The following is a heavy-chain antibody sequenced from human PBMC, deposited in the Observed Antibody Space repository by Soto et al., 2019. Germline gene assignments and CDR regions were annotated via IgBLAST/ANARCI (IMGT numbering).Heavy chain of an antibody. J-gene: IGHJ4*02. CDR3: ARSIGGSSYYPPDY. D-gene: IGHD2-15*01. V-gene: IGHV3-30*03. CDR2: MANDGSYQ. CDR1: GFIFSTYG. Sequence: VQLVESGGGVVQPGGSLRLSCATSGFIFSTYGMQWVHQSPGEGLEWVAVMANDGSYQYYADSVKGRFTISRDNSKNTLYLQMDSLRREDTAVYYCARSIGGSSYYPPDYWGQGTLVTVSS.